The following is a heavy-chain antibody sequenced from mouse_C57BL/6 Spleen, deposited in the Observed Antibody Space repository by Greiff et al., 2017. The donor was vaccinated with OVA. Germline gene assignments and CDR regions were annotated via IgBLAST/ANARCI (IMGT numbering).Heavy chain of an antibody. Sequence: VQLKESGPELVKPGASVKISCKASGYSFTGYYMNWVKQSPEKSLEWIGEINPSTGGTTYNQKFKAKATLTVDKSSSTAYMQLKSLTSEDSAVYYCANYYGSSYGFAYWGQGTLVTVSA. J-gene: IGHJ3*01. D-gene: IGHD1-1*01. CDR1: GYSFTGYY. V-gene: IGHV1-42*01. CDR2: INPSTGGT. CDR3: ANYYGSSYGFAY.